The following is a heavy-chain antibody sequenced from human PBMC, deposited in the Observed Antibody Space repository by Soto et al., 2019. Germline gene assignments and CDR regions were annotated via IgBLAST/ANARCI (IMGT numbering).Heavy chain of an antibody. CDR2: IYNTGST. CDR1: VFSVSSVIYY. J-gene: IGHJ4*02. V-gene: IGHV4-61*01. D-gene: IGHD5-18*01. Sequence: SDTLSLTCSFCVFSVSSVIYYLSLIRQHPGKGLEWIGYIYNTGSTNYNPSLKIRVTMSVDTSKNQFSLKLTSVTAADTAVYYCARGGGVTAKFDYWGRGTLVTVSS. CDR3: ARGGGVTAKFDY.